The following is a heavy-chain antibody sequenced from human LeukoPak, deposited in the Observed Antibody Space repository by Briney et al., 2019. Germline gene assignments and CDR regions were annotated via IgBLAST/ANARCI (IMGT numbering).Heavy chain of an antibody. CDR3: ARDNVWGFDY. CDR2: ISNDARVT. Sequence: GGSLRLSCGASGFTFNIYWMHWVRQAPGKGLEWISYISNDARVTEYADSVKGRFTISRDNAKNTLYLQMSGLRAEDTAVYYCARDNVWGFDYWGQGALVTVSS. D-gene: IGHD3-16*01. J-gene: IGHJ4*02. CDR1: GFTFNIYW. V-gene: IGHV3-74*01.